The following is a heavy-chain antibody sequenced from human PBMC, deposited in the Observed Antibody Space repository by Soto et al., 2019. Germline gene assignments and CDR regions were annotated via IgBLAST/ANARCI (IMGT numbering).Heavy chain of an antibody. CDR2: INAGNGNT. V-gene: IGHV1-3*01. J-gene: IGHJ5*02. CDR1: GYTFTSYA. CDR3: ARARPFMVGGVKEKPGWFDP. Sequence: ASVKVSCKASGYTFTSYAMHWVRQAPGQRLEWMGWINAGNGNTKYSQKFQGRVTITRDTSASTAYMELSSLRSEDTAVYYCARARPFMVGGVKEKPGWFDPWGQGTLVTVSS. D-gene: IGHD3-10*01.